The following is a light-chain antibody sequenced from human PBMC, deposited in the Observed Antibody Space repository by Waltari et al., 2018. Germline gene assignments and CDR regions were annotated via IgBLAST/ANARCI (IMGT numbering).Light chain of an antibody. CDR2: DSS. CDR3: QQRNNWPPFT. Sequence: ETVLTQSPATLSLSPGERATLSCRASQNIGNDLAWYQQRPGQALRLLIYDSSTRATGIPARFSGSGSGTDLTLTISSLEPEDVATYFCQQRNNWPPFTFGPGTILDIK. CDR1: QNIGND. V-gene: IGKV3-11*01. J-gene: IGKJ3*01.